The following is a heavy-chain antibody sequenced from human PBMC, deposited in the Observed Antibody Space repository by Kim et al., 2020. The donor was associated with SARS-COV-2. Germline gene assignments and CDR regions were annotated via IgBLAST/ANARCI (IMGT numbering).Heavy chain of an antibody. CDR3: ARVNWNDVMGAFDI. J-gene: IGHJ3*02. Sequence: NPPLKSRVTISVDASKNQFSLKLSSVTAADTAVYYCARVNWNDVMGAFDIWGQGTMVTVSS. V-gene: IGHV4-59*01. D-gene: IGHD1-20*01.